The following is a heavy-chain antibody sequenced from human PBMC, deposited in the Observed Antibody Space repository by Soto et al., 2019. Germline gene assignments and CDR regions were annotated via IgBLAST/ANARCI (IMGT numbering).Heavy chain of an antibody. D-gene: IGHD6-13*01. CDR1: GGTFSNFT. Sequence: QVQLVQSGAEVKKPGSSVKVSCKASGGTFSNFTISWVRQAPRQGLEWMGGIIPIFGTTNYAQKFRGRITITADESTSTAYMELSSLISEDTAVYYCAKGEGRSWYFWFDPWGQGTLVTVSS. V-gene: IGHV1-69*01. CDR3: AKGEGRSWYFWFDP. CDR2: IIPIFGTT. J-gene: IGHJ5*02.